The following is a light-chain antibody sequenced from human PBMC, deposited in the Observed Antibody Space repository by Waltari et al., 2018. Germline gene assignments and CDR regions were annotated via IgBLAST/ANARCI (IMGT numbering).Light chain of an antibody. CDR1: SSSIGSNT. V-gene: IGLV1-44*01. Sequence: QSMLTQPPSASGTPGQRVTISCSGSSSSIGSNTVNWYQQLPGSAPKLLIWSNNQRPPGGPDRFSGSKSGTSGSLAISGLQSEDEADYFCAVWDDSLSGWLFGGGTKLTVL. CDR3: AVWDDSLSGWL. J-gene: IGLJ3*02. CDR2: SNN.